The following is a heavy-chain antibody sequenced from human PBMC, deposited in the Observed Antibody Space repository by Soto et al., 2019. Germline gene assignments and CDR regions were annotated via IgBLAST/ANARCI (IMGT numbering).Heavy chain of an antibody. CDR2: IYSTGSS. D-gene: IGHD1-26*01. CDR1: GDSLSLYY. CDR3: ARGERKVNWRPYFDT. J-gene: IGHJ5*02. Sequence: SETLSLTCTVSGDSLSLYYWSWIRLSPGKGLEWIGYIYSTGSSNQNPSLRDRVAVSADASKNQFYLTLSSMTAADPAVYYCARGERKVNWRPYFDTWGQGIQVTVSS. V-gene: IGHV4-59*01.